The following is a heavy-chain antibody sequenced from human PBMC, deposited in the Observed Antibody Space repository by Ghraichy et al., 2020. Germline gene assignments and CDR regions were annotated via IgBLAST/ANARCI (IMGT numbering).Heavy chain of an antibody. CDR2: ISVSGGTT. CDR1: GFTFSRYA. CDR3: AKDTEVMPAFYFDH. D-gene: IGHD2-21*01. V-gene: IGHV3-23*01. J-gene: IGHJ4*02. Sequence: GGSLRLSCAGSGFTFSRYAMSWARQAPGKGLEWVSGISVSGGTTQYADSVKGRFTISRDNSKNTLFLQMNSLSAEDSAVYYCAKDTEVMPAFYFDHWGQGTLVTVS.